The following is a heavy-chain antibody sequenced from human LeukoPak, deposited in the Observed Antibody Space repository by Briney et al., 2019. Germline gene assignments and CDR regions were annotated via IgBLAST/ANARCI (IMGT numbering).Heavy chain of an antibody. CDR3: ATSPGAYYDFWSGYYETY. Sequence: GGSLRLSCAASGFTFSSYAMSWIRQAPGKGLEWISYISSSSASIWYADSVQGRFTVSRDNAKNSLFLQMDSLGVEDTAVYYCATSPGAYYDFWSGYYETYWGQGTLVAVPS. CDR2: ISSSSASI. D-gene: IGHD3-3*01. CDR1: GFTFSSYA. J-gene: IGHJ4*02. V-gene: IGHV3-21*05.